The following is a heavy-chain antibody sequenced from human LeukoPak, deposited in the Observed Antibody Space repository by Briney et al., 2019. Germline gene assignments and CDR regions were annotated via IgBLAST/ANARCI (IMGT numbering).Heavy chain of an antibody. V-gene: IGHV4-30-4*01. Sequence: PSQTLSLTCTVSGGSISSGDMYWSWIRQSPGKGLEWIGYIYHSGSSYYNPSLKSRVTISLDTSKNQFSLKLSSVTAADTAVYYCARNTYYYDSESSFDVFDIWGQGTVVTVSS. CDR1: GGSISSGDMY. D-gene: IGHD3-10*01. CDR2: IYHSGSS. CDR3: ARNTYYYDSESSFDVFDI. J-gene: IGHJ3*02.